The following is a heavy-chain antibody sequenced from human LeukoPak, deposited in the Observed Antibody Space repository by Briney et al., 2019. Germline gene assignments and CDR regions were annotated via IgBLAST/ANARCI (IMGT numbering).Heavy chain of an antibody. CDR1: GFTFSSYA. CDR2: ISGSGGST. V-gene: IGHV3-23*01. D-gene: IGHD2-15*01. J-gene: IGHJ4*02. Sequence: GGSLRLSCAAFGFTFSSYAMSWVRQAPGKGLEWVSAISGSGGSTYYADSVKGRFTISRDNSKNTLYLQMNSLRAEDTAVYYCAKRFEYCSGGSCYDFDYWGQGTLVTVSS. CDR3: AKRFEYCSGGSCYDFDY.